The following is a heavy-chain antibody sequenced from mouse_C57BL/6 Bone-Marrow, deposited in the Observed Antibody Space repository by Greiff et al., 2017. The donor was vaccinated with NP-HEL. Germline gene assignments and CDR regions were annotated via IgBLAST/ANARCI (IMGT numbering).Heavy chain of an antibody. CDR1: GFTFSSYT. D-gene: IGHD1-1*01. CDR3: ASSYYYGSSPYYYAMDY. CDR2: ISGGGGNT. Sequence: EVQLVESGGGLVKPGGSLKLSCAASGFTFSSYTMSWVRQTPEKRLEWVATISGGGGNTYYPDSVKGRFTISRDNAKNTLYLQMSSLRSEDTALYYCASSYYYGSSPYYYAMDYWGQGTSVTVSS. V-gene: IGHV5-9*01. J-gene: IGHJ4*01.